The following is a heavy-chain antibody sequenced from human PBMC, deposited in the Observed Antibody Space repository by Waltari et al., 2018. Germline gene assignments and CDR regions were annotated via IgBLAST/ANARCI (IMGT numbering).Heavy chain of an antibody. J-gene: IGHJ4*02. CDR3: AKDDFSQWELHTN. D-gene: IGHD1-26*01. V-gene: IGHV3-23*01. CDR2: ISGRGGST. CDR1: GFTFSSYP. Sequence: EVQLLESGGGLVQPGGSLRLSCAASGFTFSSYPMSWVRRAPGKGLDLVSAISGRGGSTYYADSVKGRFTLSRDNSKNTLYLQMNSLRADDTAVYYCAKDDFSQWELHTNWGQGTLVTVSS.